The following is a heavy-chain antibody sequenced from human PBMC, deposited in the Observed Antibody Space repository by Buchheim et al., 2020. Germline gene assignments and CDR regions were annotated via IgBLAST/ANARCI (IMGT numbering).Heavy chain of an antibody. Sequence: QVQLVQTGAEVKKPGASVKVSCKASGYTFTGYYMHWVRQAPGQGLEWMGWINPNSGGTTYAQKFQGWVTMTRDTSISTAYMELSRLRSDDTAVYYWARALGGAASHAVARMGMDVWGQGTT. D-gene: IGHD6-19*01. J-gene: IGHJ6*02. CDR2: INPNSGGT. CDR1: GYTFTGYY. CDR3: ARALGGAASHAVARMGMDV. V-gene: IGHV1-2*04.